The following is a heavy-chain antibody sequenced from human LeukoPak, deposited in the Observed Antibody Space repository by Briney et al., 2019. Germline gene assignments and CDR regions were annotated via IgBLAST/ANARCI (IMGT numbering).Heavy chain of an antibody. CDR2: VYYSGST. V-gene: IGHV4-59*01. CDR3: AREQQSVYDP. CDR1: GDSIRSYY. J-gene: IGHJ5*01. D-gene: IGHD6-13*01. Sequence: LSLTCSVYGDSIRSYYWNWIRQSPGKGLEWIGYVYYSGSTNYNPSLKSRVTISVDTPRNQFFLRLNSVTAADSAVYYCAREQQSVYDPWGQGTLVAVSS.